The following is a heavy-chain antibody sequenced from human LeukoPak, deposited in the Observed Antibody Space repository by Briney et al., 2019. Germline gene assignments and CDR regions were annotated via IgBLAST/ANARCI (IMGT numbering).Heavy chain of an antibody. D-gene: IGHD5-18*01. Sequence: SETLSLTCAVYGGSFSGYYWSWIRQPPGKGLEWIGEINHSGSTNYNPSLKSRVTISVDTSKNQFSLKLSSVTAADTAVYYCARGRGYSSRTYDYWGQGTLVTVSS. J-gene: IGHJ4*02. CDR2: INHSGST. CDR3: ARGRGYSSRTYDY. V-gene: IGHV4-34*01. CDR1: GGSFSGYY.